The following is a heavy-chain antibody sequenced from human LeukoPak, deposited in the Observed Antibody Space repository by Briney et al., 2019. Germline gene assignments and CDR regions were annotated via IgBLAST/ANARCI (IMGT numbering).Heavy chain of an antibody. CDR1: GFTFSSYG. J-gene: IGHJ6*02. V-gene: IGHV3-33*01. CDR2: IWYDGSNK. Sequence: PGGSLRLSCAASGFTFSSYGMHWVRQAPGKGLEWVAVIWYDGSNKYYADSVKGRFTISRDNSKNTLYLRMNSLRAEDTAVYYCARDNYDSSGSHGMDVWGQGTTVTVSS. CDR3: ARDNYDSSGSHGMDV. D-gene: IGHD3-22*01.